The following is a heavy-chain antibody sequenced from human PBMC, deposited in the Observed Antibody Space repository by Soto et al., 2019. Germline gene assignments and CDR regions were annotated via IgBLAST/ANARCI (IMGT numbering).Heavy chain of an antibody. V-gene: IGHV1-18*01. J-gene: IGHJ1*01. Sequence: ASVKVSCKASGYTFTSYGISWVRQAPGQGLEWMGWISAYNGNTNYAQKLQGRVTMTTDTSTSTAYMELRSLRSDDTAVYYCASGYSSGWASPAEYFQHWGQGTLVTVSS. CDR2: ISAYNGNT. CDR3: ASGYSSGWASPAEYFQH. CDR1: GYTFTSYG. D-gene: IGHD6-19*01.